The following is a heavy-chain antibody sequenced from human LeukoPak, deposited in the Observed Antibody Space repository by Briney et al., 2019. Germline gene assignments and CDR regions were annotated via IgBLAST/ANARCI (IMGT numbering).Heavy chain of an antibody. Sequence: SETLSLTCTVSGGSLSSYYWSWIRQPPGKGLEWIGHIYFSGSTNYNASLQSRVTISVDTSKNQFSLKLSSVTAADTAVYYCARTLATVTNGFDYWGQGTLVTVSS. CDR3: ARTLATVTNGFDY. D-gene: IGHD4-17*01. CDR2: IYFSGST. CDR1: GGSLSSYY. V-gene: IGHV4-59*01. J-gene: IGHJ4*02.